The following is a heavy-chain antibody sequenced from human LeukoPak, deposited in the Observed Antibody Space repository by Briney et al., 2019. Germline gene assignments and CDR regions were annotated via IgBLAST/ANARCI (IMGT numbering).Heavy chain of an antibody. CDR2: LYYSGST. CDR1: GGSISSSSYY. D-gene: IGHD4/OR15-4a*01. J-gene: IGHJ3*02. CDR3: ARQMPGLTILAFDI. V-gene: IGHV4-39*01. Sequence: SETLSLTCTVSGGSISSSSYYWGWIRQPPGKGLEWIGSLYYSGSTYYNPSLKSRVTISVDTSKNQFSLKLSSVTAADTAVYYCARQMPGLTILAFDIWGQGTMVTVSS.